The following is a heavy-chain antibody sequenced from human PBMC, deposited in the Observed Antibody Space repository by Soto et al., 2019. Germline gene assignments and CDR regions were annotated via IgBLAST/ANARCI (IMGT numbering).Heavy chain of an antibody. J-gene: IGHJ5*02. D-gene: IGHD3-22*01. V-gene: IGHV3-15*07. CDR3: TTVFYDSGGNRDH. CDR1: GFSFSNAW. CDR2: IKRKTDGGTT. Sequence: GGSLRLSCAASGFSFSNAWMNWVRQAPGKGLEWVGRIKRKTDGGTTDYAAPVKGRFTISRDDSKSTLYLQVNSLKTEDTAVYYCTTVFYDSGGNRDHWGQGTLVTVSS.